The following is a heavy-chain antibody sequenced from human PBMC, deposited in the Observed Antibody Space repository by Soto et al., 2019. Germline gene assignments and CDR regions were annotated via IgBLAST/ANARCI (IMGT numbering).Heavy chain of an antibody. CDR2: ISYSGST. CDR1: GASITTYY. V-gene: IGHV4-59*01. CDR3: ARDWDSSGLFDP. Sequence: SETLSLTCSVSGASITTYYWSRIRQPPGKGLEWIGSISYSGSTKYNPSLESRVMISLDTSKNQFSLRLTSVTAADTALYYCARDWDSSGLFDPWGQGALVTVSS. D-gene: IGHD3-10*01. J-gene: IGHJ5*02.